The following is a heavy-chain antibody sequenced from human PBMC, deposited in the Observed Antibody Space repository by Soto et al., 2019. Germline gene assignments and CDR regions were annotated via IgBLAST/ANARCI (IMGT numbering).Heavy chain of an antibody. J-gene: IGHJ4*02. D-gene: IGHD1-26*01. V-gene: IGHV1-18*01. CDR3: GRDGDQWDPRYLDY. CDR1: GNFCSKFG. CDR2: INGHTGST. Sequence: QVQLVQSGAEVKRPGASVKVSCKTPGNFCSKFGISWVRQAPGQGLEWMGWINGHTGSTNYAPKFRGRVTMTTDTSTGILYMELSSLTSDDTAVYYRGRDGDQWDPRYLDYWGQGTLVSV.